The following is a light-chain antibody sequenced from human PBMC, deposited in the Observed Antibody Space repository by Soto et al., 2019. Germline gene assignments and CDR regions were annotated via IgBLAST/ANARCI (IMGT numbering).Light chain of an antibody. CDR1: QAVISGY. J-gene: IGKJ2*01. CDR2: GVS. Sequence: EIVLTQSQGALSLSPGEGASLSCRATQAVISGYLAWYQQKPGQAPRLLMYGVSSRPTGISDRFSGSGSGTEVTLTITRLEPEDFALYYCQQYGVPPFNFGQGTKLQIK. V-gene: IGKV3-20*01. CDR3: QQYGVPPFN.